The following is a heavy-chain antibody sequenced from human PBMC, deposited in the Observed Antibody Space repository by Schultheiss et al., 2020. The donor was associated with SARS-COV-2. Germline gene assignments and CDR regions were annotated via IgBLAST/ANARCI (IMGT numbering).Heavy chain of an antibody. D-gene: IGHD6-19*01. Sequence: GGSLRLSCTASGFTFGDYAMSWFRQAPGKGLEWVGFIRSNAYGGKTEYAASVKGRFTISRDDSKIIDYLQMSSLKTEDTAVYYCTREKVAVAGRTYYYYGMDVWGQGTTVTVSS. J-gene: IGHJ6*02. CDR3: TREKVAVAGRTYYYYGMDV. CDR1: GFTFGDYA. V-gene: IGHV3-49*03. CDR2: IRSNAYGGKT.